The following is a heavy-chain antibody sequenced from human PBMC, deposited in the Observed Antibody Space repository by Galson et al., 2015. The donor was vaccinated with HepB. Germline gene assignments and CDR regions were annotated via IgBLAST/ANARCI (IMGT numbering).Heavy chain of an antibody. CDR3: AKVRLIVADPLDY. V-gene: IGHV3-33*06. Sequence: SLRLSCAASGFTFSSYGMHWVRQAPGKGLEWVAVIWYDGSNKYYADSVKGRFTISRDNSKNTLYLQMNSLRAEDTAVYYCAKVRLIVADPLDYWGQGTLVTVSS. CDR1: GFTFSSYG. J-gene: IGHJ4*02. CDR2: IWYDGSNK. D-gene: IGHD5-12*01.